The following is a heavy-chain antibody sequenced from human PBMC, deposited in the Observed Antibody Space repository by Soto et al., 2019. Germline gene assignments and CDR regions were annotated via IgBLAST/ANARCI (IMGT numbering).Heavy chain of an antibody. D-gene: IGHD6-19*01. V-gene: IGHV4-34*01. J-gene: IGHJ4*02. CDR1: GESFSAYI. Sequence: QVQLQQSGAGLLKPSETLSLTCAVYGESFSAYIWTWIRQTPGKGLQWIGQINHSGSASYNPSLKKRTHPPVTTSHRQFPLGLSSVTAADTAVYYCARGLITGSHYSGGWYYFDSWGQGTQVTVSS. CDR2: INHSGSA. CDR3: ARGLITGSHYSGGWYYFDS.